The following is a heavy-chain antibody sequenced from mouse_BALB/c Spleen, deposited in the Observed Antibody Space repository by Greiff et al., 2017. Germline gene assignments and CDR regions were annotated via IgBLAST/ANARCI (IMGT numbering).Heavy chain of an antibody. Sequence: QLQESGPGLVKPSQSLSLTCSVTGYSITSGYYWNWIRQFPGNKLEWMGYISYDGSNNYNPSLKNRISITRDTSKNQFFLKLNSVTTEDTATYYCARAITTVWYFDVWGAGTTVTVSS. V-gene: IGHV3-6*02. D-gene: IGHD1-1*01. CDR2: ISYDGSN. CDR1: GYSITSGYY. CDR3: ARAITTVWYFDV. J-gene: IGHJ1*01.